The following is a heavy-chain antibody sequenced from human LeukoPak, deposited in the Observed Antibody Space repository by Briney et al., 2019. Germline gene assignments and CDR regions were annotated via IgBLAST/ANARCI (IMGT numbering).Heavy chain of an antibody. J-gene: IGHJ6*02. V-gene: IGHV3-30-3*01. CDR3: ARDSYGMDV. CDR1: GFTFSSYW. Sequence: GGSLRLSCAASGFTFSSYWMHWVRQAPGKGLEWVALISYDGSNKYYADSVKGRFTISRDNSKNTLDLQMNSLRAEDTAVYYCARDSYGMDVWGQGTTVTVSS. CDR2: ISYDGSNK.